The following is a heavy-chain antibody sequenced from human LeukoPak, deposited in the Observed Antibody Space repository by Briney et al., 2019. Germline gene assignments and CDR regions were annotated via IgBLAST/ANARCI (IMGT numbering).Heavy chain of an antibody. CDR3: ARDIGAARSDY. Sequence: SETLSLTCSVSGGSIISYYWSWIRQPPGKGLEWIGYIYYSGSAKYNPSLKSRVTISLDTSKNQFSLKLTSVPAADTAVYYCARDIGAARSDYWGQGTLVTVSS. CDR1: GGSIISYY. D-gene: IGHD6-6*01. V-gene: IGHV4-59*01. J-gene: IGHJ4*02. CDR2: IYYSGSA.